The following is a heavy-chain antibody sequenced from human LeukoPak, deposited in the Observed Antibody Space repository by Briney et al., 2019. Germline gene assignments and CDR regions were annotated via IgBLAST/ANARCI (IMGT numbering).Heavy chain of an antibody. D-gene: IGHD6-13*01. Sequence: SETLSLTCTVSGGSISNTIYYWGWIRQPPGKGLQRIGSIFYSGSTCYNPSLKSRVTISVDTSTNQFSLKVNSLTTADTAVYYCAREGRGQQLTPIDYWGPGALVTVSS. J-gene: IGHJ4*02. CDR2: IFYSGST. CDR1: GGSISNTIYY. CDR3: AREGRGQQLTPIDY. V-gene: IGHV4-39*07.